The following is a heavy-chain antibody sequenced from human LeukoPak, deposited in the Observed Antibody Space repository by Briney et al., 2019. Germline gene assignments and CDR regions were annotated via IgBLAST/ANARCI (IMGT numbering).Heavy chain of an antibody. CDR1: GFTFSSYS. D-gene: IGHD6-13*01. CDR2: ISSSSSYI. J-gene: IGHJ4*02. CDR3: ARGDIAAAGKEDY. Sequence: GGSLRLSCAASGFTFSSYSMNWVRQAPGKGLEWVSSISSSSSYIYYADSVKGRFTISRDNAKNSLYLQMNSLRAEDTAVYYCARGDIAAAGKEDYWGQGTLVTVSS. V-gene: IGHV3-21*01.